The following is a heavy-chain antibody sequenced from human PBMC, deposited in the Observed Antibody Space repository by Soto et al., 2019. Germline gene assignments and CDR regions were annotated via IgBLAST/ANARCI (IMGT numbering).Heavy chain of an antibody. CDR2: ISAYNGNT. Sequence: QVQLVQSGAEVKKPGASVKVSCKASGYTFTSYGISWVRQAPGQGLEWMGWISAYNGNTHYAQRLQGRVTMTTDTSTSTAYMELRSLRSDDTAVYYCARDRSSGWYDHAFDIWGQGTMVTVSS. D-gene: IGHD6-19*01. CDR3: ARDRSSGWYDHAFDI. V-gene: IGHV1-18*01. J-gene: IGHJ3*02. CDR1: GYTFTSYG.